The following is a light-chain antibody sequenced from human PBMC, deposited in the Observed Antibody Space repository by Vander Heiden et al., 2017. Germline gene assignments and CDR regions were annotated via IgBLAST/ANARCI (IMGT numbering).Light chain of an antibody. Sequence: QSALTQPASVSGSPGQSITISCTGTSSDVGGYNYVSWYQQHPGKAPKRMIYEVSNRPSGVSNRFSGSKSGNTASLTISGLQAEDEADYYCSSYTSSSFVVFRGGTKLTVL. V-gene: IGLV2-14*01. CDR3: SSYTSSSFVV. CDR1: SSDVGGYNY. J-gene: IGLJ2*01. CDR2: EVS.